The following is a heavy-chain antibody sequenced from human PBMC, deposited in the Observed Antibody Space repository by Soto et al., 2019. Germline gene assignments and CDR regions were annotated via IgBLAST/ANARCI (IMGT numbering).Heavy chain of an antibody. V-gene: IGHV4-4*01. CDR1: GGSISSSNW. J-gene: IGHJ4*02. CDR3: ARDGEQWLVVD. D-gene: IGHD6-19*01. CDR2: IYHSGST. Sequence: QVQLQESGPGLVKPSGTLSLTCAVSGGSISSSNWWSWVRQPPGKGLEWIGEIYHSGSTNYNPSLKSXXSXSXXKSKTQFSLKLSSVTAADTAVYCCARDGEQWLVVDWGQGTLVTVSS.